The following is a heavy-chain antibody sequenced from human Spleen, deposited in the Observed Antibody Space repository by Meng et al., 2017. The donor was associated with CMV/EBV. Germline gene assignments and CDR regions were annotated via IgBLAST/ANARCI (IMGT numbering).Heavy chain of an antibody. CDR3: AIEHCSGTSCPLST. CDR1: GFTFSDYY. Sequence: GESLKISCAASGFTFSDYYMSWIRQAPGKGLEWVSYISSSGSTIYYADSVKGRFTISRDNAKNSLYLQMNSLRAEDTAVYYCAIEHCSGTSCPLSTWGQGTLVTVSS. V-gene: IGHV3-11*01. CDR2: ISSSGSTI. J-gene: IGHJ5*02. D-gene: IGHD2-2*01.